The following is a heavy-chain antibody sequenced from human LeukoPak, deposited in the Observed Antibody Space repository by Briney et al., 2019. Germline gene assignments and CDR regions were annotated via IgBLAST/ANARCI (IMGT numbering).Heavy chain of an antibody. J-gene: IGHJ4*02. CDR1: GFTFSSYS. D-gene: IGHD4-17*01. Sequence: GGSLRLSCAASGFTFSSYSMNWVRQAPGKGLEWVSSISSSSSYIYYADSVKGRFTISRDNAKNSLYPQMSSLRAEDTAVYYCAREPTVTTGPNFDYGGQGTLVTVSS. CDR3: AREPTVTTGPNFDY. CDR2: ISSSSSYI. V-gene: IGHV3-21*01.